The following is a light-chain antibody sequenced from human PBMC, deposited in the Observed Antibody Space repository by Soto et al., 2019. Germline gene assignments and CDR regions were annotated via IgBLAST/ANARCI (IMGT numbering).Light chain of an antibody. J-gene: IGKJ4*01. Sequence: EIVMTQSPATLSVSPGEGATLSCRASQSVSSRLSCYQQRRVQAPRVLICVACTRATGIPARFSGSGSGTDFTLTISSLEPEDFAVYYRQQRSNVLTFGGGTKVDIK. CDR3: QQRSNVLT. CDR2: VAC. V-gene: IGKV3-11*01. CDR1: QSVSSR.